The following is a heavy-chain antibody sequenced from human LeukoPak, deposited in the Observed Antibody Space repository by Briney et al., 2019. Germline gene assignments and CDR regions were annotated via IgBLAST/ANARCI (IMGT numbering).Heavy chain of an antibody. CDR3: AKDVNSSGYYLGFDY. CDR2: ISGGGDK. D-gene: IGHD3-22*01. J-gene: IGHJ4*02. V-gene: IGHV3-23*01. CDR1: GFTFSTYA. Sequence: QTGGSLRLSCAASGFTFSTYAMSWVRQAPGKGLGWVTTISGGGDKQYADHVKGRFTVSRDDSKNTLYLQMNSLRAEDTALYYCAKDVNSSGYYLGFDYWGQGTLVTVSS.